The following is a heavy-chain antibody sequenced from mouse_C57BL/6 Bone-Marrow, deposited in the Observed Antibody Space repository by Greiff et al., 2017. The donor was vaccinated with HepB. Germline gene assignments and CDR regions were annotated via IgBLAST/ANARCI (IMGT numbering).Heavy chain of an antibody. CDR3: ARWGDLTTGGDY. Sequence: QVQLQQPGAELVKPGASVKLSCKASGYTFTSYWMQWVKQRPGQGLEWIGEIDPSDSYTNYNQKFKGKATLTVDTSSSTAYMQLSSLTSEDSAVYYCARWGDLTTGGDYWGQGTTLTVSS. D-gene: IGHD1-1*01. CDR1: GYTFTSYW. J-gene: IGHJ2*01. CDR2: IDPSDSYT. V-gene: IGHV1-50*01.